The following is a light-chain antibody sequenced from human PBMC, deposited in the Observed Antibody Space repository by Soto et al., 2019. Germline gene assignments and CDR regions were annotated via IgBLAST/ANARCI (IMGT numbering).Light chain of an antibody. CDR3: CSYAGRSTYDV. Sequence: QSALTQPASVSGSPGQSITISCTGTRSAVGSYNLVSWYQQHPGKAPNLIIYEGTKRPSGVSERGSGSKSGNTASLTISELQAEDEADYSCCSYAGRSTYDVFGTGTKVTV. CDR1: RSAVGSYNL. J-gene: IGLJ1*01. CDR2: EGT. V-gene: IGLV2-23*01.